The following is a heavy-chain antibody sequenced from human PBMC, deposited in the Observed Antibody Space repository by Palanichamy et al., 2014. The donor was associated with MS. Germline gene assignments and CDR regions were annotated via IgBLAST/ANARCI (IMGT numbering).Heavy chain of an antibody. CDR1: GFTFSSFG. J-gene: IGHJ4*02. D-gene: IGHD5-18*01. Sequence: QVQLVESGGGVVQPGRSLRLSCAASGFTFSSFGMHWVRQAPGRGLEWVAIISYDGTNKYFADSVKGRFTISRDNSKNTLYLQMNSLRAEDTAVYYCARDSDTTTMDIGDYYFVHWSQGTLVTVSS. V-gene: IGHV3-33*01. CDR2: ISYDGTNK. CDR3: ARDSDTTTMDIGDYYFVH.